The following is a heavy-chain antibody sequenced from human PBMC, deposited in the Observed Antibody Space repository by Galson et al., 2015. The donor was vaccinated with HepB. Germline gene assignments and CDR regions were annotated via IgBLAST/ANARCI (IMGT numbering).Heavy chain of an antibody. Sequence: SLRLSCAASGFPFNNAWMTWVRQAPGMGLEWVGRITSKTDGETTDYAAPVKGRFTIARDASKNRPYLQMNILKPEDTAVYYCTTDVYYSTYWSWLDPWGQGTLVTVSS. CDR3: TTDVYYSTYWSWLDP. D-gene: IGHD2-8*02. CDR2: ITSKTDGETT. J-gene: IGHJ5*02. CDR1: GFPFNNAW. V-gene: IGHV3-15*01.